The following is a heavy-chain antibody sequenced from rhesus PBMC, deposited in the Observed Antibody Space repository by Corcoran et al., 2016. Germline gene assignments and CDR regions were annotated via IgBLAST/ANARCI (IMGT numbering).Heavy chain of an antibody. CDR1: GGSISSSHW. V-gene: IGHV4-93*01. D-gene: IGHD6-31*01. J-gene: IGHJ4*01. CDR3: ARDLWGQRLVLDY. CDR2: LFGSDAST. Sequence: QVQLQESGPAVTKPSETLSLSCAVSGGSISSSHWWLWVRHSPGKGLVWVGGLFGSDASTDYHPPLTSRVTISKDTSKNRFSLKLSSVTAADTAVYYCARDLWGQRLVLDYWGQGVLVTVSS.